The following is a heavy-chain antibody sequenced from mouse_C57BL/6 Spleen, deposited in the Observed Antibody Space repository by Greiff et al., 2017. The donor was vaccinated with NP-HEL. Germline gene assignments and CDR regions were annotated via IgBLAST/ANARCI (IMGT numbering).Heavy chain of an antibody. D-gene: IGHD1-1*01. CDR1: GYTFTSYW. V-gene: IGHV1-59*01. J-gene: IGHJ4*01. Sequence: QVQLQQPGAELVRPGTSVKLSCKASGYTFTSYWMHWVKQRPGQGLEWIGGIDPSDSYTNYNQKFKGKATLTVDTSSSTAYMQLSSLTSEDSAVYYCASSGYGSSVYAMDYWGQGTSVTVSS. CDR2: IDPSDSYT. CDR3: ASSGYGSSVYAMDY.